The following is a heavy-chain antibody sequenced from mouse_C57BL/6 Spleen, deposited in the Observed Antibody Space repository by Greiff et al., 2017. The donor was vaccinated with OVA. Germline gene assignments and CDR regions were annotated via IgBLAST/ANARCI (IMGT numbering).Heavy chain of an antibody. CDR2: INPGSGGT. J-gene: IGHJ2*01. V-gene: IGHV1-54*01. Sequence: VQLKQSGAELVRPGTSVKVSCKASGYAFTNYLIEWVKQRPGQGLEWIGVINPGSGGTNYNEKFKGKATLTADKSSSTAYMQLSSLTSEDSAVYFCARGVVTTYYFDYWGQGTTLTVSS. CDR3: ARGVVTTYYFDY. CDR1: GYAFTNYL. D-gene: IGHD2-5*01.